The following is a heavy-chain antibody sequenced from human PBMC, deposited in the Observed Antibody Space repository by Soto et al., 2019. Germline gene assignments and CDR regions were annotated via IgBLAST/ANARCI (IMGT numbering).Heavy chain of an antibody. CDR3: ARDTGSYFIDY. CDR2: IWYDGSNK. Sequence: QVQLVESGGGVVQPGRSLRLSCAASGFTFSSYGMHWVRQAPGKGLEWVAVIWYDGSNKYYADSVKGRFTSSRDNSKNRLYLQMNSLRAEDTAVYYCARDTGSYFIDYWGQGTLVTVSS. V-gene: IGHV3-33*01. J-gene: IGHJ4*02. CDR1: GFTFSSYG. D-gene: IGHD1-26*01.